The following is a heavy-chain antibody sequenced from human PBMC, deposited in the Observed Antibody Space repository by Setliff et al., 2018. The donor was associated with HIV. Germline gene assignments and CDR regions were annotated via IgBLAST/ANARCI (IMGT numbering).Heavy chain of an antibody. CDR1: GYSISSDYY. V-gene: IGHV4-38-2*02. Sequence: PSETLSLTCTVSGYSISSDYYWGWIRQPPGKGLEWIGNIYHSGSTYYNPSLKSRVTISVDTSKNQFSLKLSSVTAADTAVYYCARWPPHRSCDYDQEYYFDYWCQGTLVTVSS. D-gene: IGHD3-16*01. CDR3: ARWPPHRSCDYDQEYYFDY. CDR2: IYHSGST. J-gene: IGHJ4*02.